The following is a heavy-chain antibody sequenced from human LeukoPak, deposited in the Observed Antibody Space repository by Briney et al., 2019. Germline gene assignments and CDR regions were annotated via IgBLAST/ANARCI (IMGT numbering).Heavy chain of an antibody. CDR1: GFTFSSYA. D-gene: IGHD2-2*02. V-gene: IGHV3-64*01. CDR3: ARVGCRSTSCYISGEYYYYYYMDV. CDR2: ISSNGGST. J-gene: IGHJ6*03. Sequence: GGSLRLSCAASGFTFSSYAMHWVRQAPGKRLEYVSAISSNGGSTYYANSVKGRFTISRDNSKNTLYLQMGSLRAEDMAVYYSARVGCRSTSCYISGEYYYYYYMDVWGKGTTVTVS.